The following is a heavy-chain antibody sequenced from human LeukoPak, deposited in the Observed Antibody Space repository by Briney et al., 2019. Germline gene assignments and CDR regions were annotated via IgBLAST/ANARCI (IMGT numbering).Heavy chain of an antibody. Sequence: SETLSLTCAVYGGSFSGYYWSWIRQPPGKGLEWIGEINHSGSTNYNPSLKSRVTISVDTSKNQFSLKLSSVTAADTAVYYCARGPGITRSSGYSPLYYYGIDVWGQGTTVTVSS. V-gene: IGHV4-34*01. CDR2: INHSGST. CDR3: ARGPGITRSSGYSPLYYYGIDV. D-gene: IGHD3-22*01. J-gene: IGHJ6*02. CDR1: GGSFSGYY.